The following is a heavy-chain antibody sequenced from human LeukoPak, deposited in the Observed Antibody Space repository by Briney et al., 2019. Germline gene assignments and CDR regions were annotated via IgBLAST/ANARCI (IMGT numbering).Heavy chain of an antibody. CDR2: ISAYNGNT. Sequence: ASVKVSCKTSGYTFTSYGISWIRQAPGQGLEWMGWISAYNGNTNSVQKLQGRVTMTTDTSTSTAYMELRSLRSDDTAVYYCARGIYLYDSSGYYPAYWGQGTPVTVSS. CDR1: GYTFTSYG. J-gene: IGHJ4*02. D-gene: IGHD3-22*01. CDR3: ARGIYLYDSSGYYPAY. V-gene: IGHV1-18*01.